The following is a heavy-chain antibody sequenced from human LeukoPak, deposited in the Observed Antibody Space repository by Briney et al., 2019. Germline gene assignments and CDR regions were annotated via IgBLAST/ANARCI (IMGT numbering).Heavy chain of an antibody. V-gene: IGHV4-59*01. CDR1: GGSFSSYY. J-gene: IGHJ4*02. Sequence: PSETLSLTCAVSGGSFSSYYWSWIRQPPGKGLEWIGFFYYSGSTNYNPSLKSRVTISVDTSKNHFSLKLSSVTAADTAVYYCARGPGGYNYGYYFDYWGQGTLVTVSS. D-gene: IGHD5-18*01. CDR3: ARGPGGYNYGYYFDY. CDR2: FYYSGST.